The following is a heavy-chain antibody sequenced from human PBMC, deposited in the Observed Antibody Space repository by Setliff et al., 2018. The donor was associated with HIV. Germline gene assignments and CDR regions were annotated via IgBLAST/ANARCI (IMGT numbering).Heavy chain of an antibody. D-gene: IGHD3-10*01. V-gene: IGHV4-59*01. J-gene: IGHJ6*02. CDR2: IYYSGST. CDR3: ARDLRITMVRGVMRDYYYYGMDV. CDR1: GGSISSYY. Sequence: SETLSLTCTVSGGSISSYYWSWIRQPPGKGLEWIGYIYYSGSTNYNPSLKSRVTISVDTSKNQFSLRLSSVTAADTAVYYCARDLRITMVRGVMRDYYYYGMDVWGQGTTVTVS.